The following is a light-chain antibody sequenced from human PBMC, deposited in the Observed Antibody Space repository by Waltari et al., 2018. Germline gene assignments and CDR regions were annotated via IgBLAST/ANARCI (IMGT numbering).Light chain of an antibody. CDR1: RSNAGSNT. V-gene: IGLV1-44*01. Sequence: QSVLSQPPSESGTPGQRVTLSCSGTRSNAGSNTVNWYQPLPGTSPKLLSRSNNRRPSGGPDRCPASKSGTSASLAISGLQAEDEGDYYCAAWDGGLNGLIFGGGTKLTVL. J-gene: IGLJ2*01. CDR2: SNN. CDR3: AAWDGGLNGLI.